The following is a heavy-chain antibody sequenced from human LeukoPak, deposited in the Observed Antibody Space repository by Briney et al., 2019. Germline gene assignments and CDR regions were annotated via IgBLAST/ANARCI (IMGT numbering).Heavy chain of an antibody. J-gene: IGHJ4*02. CDR3: ARGNIVGYSYGCLGFFDY. CDR1: GDSVNSGAYY. Sequence: SETLSLTCTVSGDSVNSGAYYWSWIRQPPGRGLEWIGSIYHSGNTDYSPSLKSRVTISVDTSKNQFSLTLSSVTAADTAVYYCARGNIVGYSYGCLGFFDYWGQGTLVPVSS. CDR2: IYHSGNT. D-gene: IGHD5-18*01. V-gene: IGHV4-61*08.